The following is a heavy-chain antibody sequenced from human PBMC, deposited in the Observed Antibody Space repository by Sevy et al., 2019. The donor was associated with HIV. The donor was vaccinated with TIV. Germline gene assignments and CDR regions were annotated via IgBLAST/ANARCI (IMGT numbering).Heavy chain of an antibody. V-gene: IGHV3-30-3*01. CDR2: ISQTYDGSKK. Sequence: GGSLRLSXAASGFTXGXYXLHWVRQAPGKGLEWVALISQTYDGSKKYYADSVKGRFIISRDNSKNTLYVQIDSLKLEDTAVYYCVRXXSGYXXXXHWGQGTLVTVSS. CDR3: VRXXSGYXXXXH. D-gene: IGHD5-12*01. J-gene: IGHJ5*02. CDR1: GFTXGXYX.